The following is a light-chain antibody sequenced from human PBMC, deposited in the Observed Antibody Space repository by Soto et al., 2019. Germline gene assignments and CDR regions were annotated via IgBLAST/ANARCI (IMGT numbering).Light chain of an antibody. CDR2: DNT. J-gene: IGLJ2*01. CDR3: QSFDKYLSAVV. Sequence: QSVLTQPPSVSGAPGERVTISCTGRSSDIGAGYRVRWYQQVPGTAPKLLIYDNTNRPSGVPARFSGSKSGTSASLAISGLQAEDQADYYCQSFDKYLSAVVFGGGTKLTVL. V-gene: IGLV1-40*01. CDR1: SSDIGAGYR.